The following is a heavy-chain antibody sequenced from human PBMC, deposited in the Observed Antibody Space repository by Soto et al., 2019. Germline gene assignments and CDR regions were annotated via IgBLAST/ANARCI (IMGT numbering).Heavy chain of an antibody. CDR1: GLPHSSFA. V-gene: IGHV3-23*05. CDR3: AKDAVYNDGLWLMDH. CDR2: IYGSGRGI. J-gene: IGHJ4*02. Sequence: EVQLLESGGGLVQPGGSLRLSCTASGLPHSSFAMMWVRQAPGKGLECVSGIYGSGRGIEYADSVKGRFTISRDNSKNTVYLQMTDLRADDTAVYYCAKDAVYNDGLWLMDHWGQETQVTVSS. D-gene: IGHD2-21*01.